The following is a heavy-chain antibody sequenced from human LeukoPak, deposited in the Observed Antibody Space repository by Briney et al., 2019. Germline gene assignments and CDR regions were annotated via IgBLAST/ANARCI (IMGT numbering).Heavy chain of an antibody. J-gene: IGHJ4*02. D-gene: IGHD3-16*01. CDR3: ASARHGDYVWDY. V-gene: IGHV5-51*01. CDR1: GYSFTYW. Sequence: GEPLKISCKGSGYSFTYWIGWVRQMPGKDLEWMGIIYSGDSHTKYSPSFQGRVTISVDKSITTAYLQWSSLEASDTAMYYCASARHGDYVWDYWGQGTLVTVSS. CDR2: IYSGDSHT.